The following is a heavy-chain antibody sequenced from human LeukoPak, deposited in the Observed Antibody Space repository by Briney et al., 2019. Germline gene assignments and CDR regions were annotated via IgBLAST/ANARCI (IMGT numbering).Heavy chain of an antibody. D-gene: IGHD5-12*01. Sequence: GGSLRLSCAASGFTVSSNYMSWVRQAPGKGLEWASVIYSGGSTYYADSVKGRFTISRDNSKNTLYLQMNSLRAEDTAVYYCAGGWLRNKYYFDYWGQGTLVTVSS. J-gene: IGHJ4*02. V-gene: IGHV3-53*01. CDR2: IYSGGST. CDR1: GFTVSSNY. CDR3: AGGWLRNKYYFDY.